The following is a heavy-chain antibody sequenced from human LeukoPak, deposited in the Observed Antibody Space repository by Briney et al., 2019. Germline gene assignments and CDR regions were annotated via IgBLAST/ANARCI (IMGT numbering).Heavy chain of an antibody. Sequence: GGSQRLSCAASGFTFSTYSMNWVRQAPGKGLEWLSYIRSSGTTTYYADSVKGRFTISRDNAKNLLFLQMNSLRAEDTAVYYCVRGGESTWSWGQGTLVTVSS. V-gene: IGHV3-48*04. J-gene: IGHJ5*02. CDR1: GFTFSTYS. D-gene: IGHD2-15*01. CDR2: IRSSGTTT. CDR3: VRGGESTWS.